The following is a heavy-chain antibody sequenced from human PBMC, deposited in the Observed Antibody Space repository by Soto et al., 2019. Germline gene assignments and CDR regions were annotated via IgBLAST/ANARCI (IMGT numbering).Heavy chain of an antibody. J-gene: IGHJ3*02. V-gene: IGHV1-2*02. CDR1: GYTFTGYY. D-gene: IGHD1-26*01. Sequence: ASVKVSCKASGYTFTGYYMHWVRQAPGQGLEWMGWINPNSGGTNYAQKFQGRVTMTRDTSISTAYMELSRLRSDDTAVYYCARERWEGAPHDAFDIWGKGTMVTVSS. CDR3: ARERWEGAPHDAFDI. CDR2: INPNSGGT.